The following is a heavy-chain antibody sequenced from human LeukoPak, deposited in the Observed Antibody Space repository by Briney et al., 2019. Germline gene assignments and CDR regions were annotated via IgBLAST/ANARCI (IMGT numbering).Heavy chain of an antibody. Sequence: GGSLRLSCAASGFTFSAFSMSWVRQAPGMGLEWLSYISSSSTTIHYADSVKGRFTISRDNAKNSLYLQMNSLRDEDTAVYYCARSSGGDYWGRGTLVTVSS. D-gene: IGHD3-22*01. J-gene: IGHJ4*02. CDR3: ARSSGGDY. CDR2: ISSSSTTI. V-gene: IGHV3-48*02. CDR1: GFTFSAFS.